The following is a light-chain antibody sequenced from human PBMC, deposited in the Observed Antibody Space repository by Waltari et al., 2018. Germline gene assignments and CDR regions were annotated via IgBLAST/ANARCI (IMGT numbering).Light chain of an antibody. V-gene: IGKV3-15*01. CDR1: QGVNSA. J-gene: IGKJ1*01. CDR2: GAS. Sequence: EIVITQSPTHLSVSPGERATLSYRASQGVNSALSWYQQKPGQAPRLLIYGASPRSTGSPATFRVSGSRTEFTLTLSSLQSEDFAVYYCQQYNDWLTWTFGQGTKVEIK. CDR3: QQYNDWLTWT.